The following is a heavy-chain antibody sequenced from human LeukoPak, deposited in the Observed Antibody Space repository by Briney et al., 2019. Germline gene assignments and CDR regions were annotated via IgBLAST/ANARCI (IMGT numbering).Heavy chain of an antibody. CDR2: IRSQAYGVTT. J-gene: IGHJ4*02. V-gene: IGHV3-49*04. D-gene: IGHD2-15*01. CDR1: GFTFGDYA. Sequence: PGGSLRPSCTASGFTFGDYAMSWVRQAPGKGLEGVGVIRSQAYGVTTQYAASVKGRFTISRDDSKSIAYLQMNSLKTEDTAVYHCARPGEGYCSGGSCYFFDHWGQGTLVTVSS. CDR3: ARPGEGYCSGGSCYFFDH.